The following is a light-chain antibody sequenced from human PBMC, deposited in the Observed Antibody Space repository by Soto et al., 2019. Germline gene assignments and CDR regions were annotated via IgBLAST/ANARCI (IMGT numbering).Light chain of an antibody. J-gene: IGKJ1*01. CDR2: WAS. V-gene: IGKV4-1*01. CDR1: QSVLYSSNTKNY. CDR3: QQYYRHPPWT. Sequence: DIVMTQSPDSLAVSLGERATINCKSSQSVLYSSNTKNYLAWFQQKPGQPPKLLIYWASTRESGVPDRFSGGGSGTDFTLTISSLQAEDVAVYYCQQYYRHPPWTFGQGTKVEIK.